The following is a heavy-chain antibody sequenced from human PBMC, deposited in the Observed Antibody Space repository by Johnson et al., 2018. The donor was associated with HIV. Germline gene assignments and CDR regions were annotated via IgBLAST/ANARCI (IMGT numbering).Heavy chain of an antibody. CDR1: GFTVSSNN. J-gene: IGHJ3*02. D-gene: IGHD6-6*01. CDR3: GRDRGIAARAGAFDI. V-gene: IGHV3-66*01. Sequence: VQLVESGGGLVQPGGSLRLSCAASGFTVSSNNMSWVRQAPGKGLEWVSVINSGGSTGYADSVKGRFTISRDNSKNTLYLQMNSLRAEDTALYYCGRDRGIAARAGAFDIWGQGTMVTVSS. CDR2: INSGGST.